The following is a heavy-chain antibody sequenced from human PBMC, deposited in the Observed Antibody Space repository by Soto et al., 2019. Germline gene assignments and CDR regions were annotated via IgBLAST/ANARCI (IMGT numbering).Heavy chain of an antibody. CDR2: ISGSGGST. D-gene: IGHD2-2*01. CDR3: AKDASGRYCSSTSCRRGGRNYYYYYMDV. J-gene: IGHJ6*03. CDR1: GFTFSSYA. Sequence: GGSLRLSCAASGFTFSSYAMSWVRQAPGKGLEWVSAISGSGGSTYYADSVKGRFTISRDNSKNTLYLQMNSLRAEDTAVYYCAKDASGRYCSSTSCRRGGRNYYYYYMDVWGKGTTVTVSS. V-gene: IGHV3-23*01.